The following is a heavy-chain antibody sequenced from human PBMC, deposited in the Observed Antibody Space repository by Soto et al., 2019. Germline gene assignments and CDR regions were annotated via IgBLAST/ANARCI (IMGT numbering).Heavy chain of an antibody. D-gene: IGHD1-26*01. J-gene: IGHJ4*02. CDR3: ARDRGSYYSLDY. Sequence: QVQLVESGGGVVQPGRSLRLSCAASGFTFSSYAMHWVRQAPGKGLEWVAVISYDGSNKYYADSVKGRFTISRDNSKNRLYLQMNSLRAEDTAVYYCARDRGSYYSLDYWGQGTLVTVSS. V-gene: IGHV3-30-3*01. CDR2: ISYDGSNK. CDR1: GFTFSSYA.